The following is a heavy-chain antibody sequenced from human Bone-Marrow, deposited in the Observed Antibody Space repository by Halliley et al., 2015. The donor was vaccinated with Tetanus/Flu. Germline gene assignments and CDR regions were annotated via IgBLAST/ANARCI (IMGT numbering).Heavy chain of an antibody. CDR3: ARALGASGRIGWFDP. Sequence: SHIGTRGGSGDYADSVKGRFTISRDNAENSLYLEMNSLRAEDTALYFCARALGASGRIGWFDPWGQGILVTVSS. V-gene: IGHV3-11*04. CDR2: IGTRGGSG. J-gene: IGHJ5*02. D-gene: IGHD3-10*01.